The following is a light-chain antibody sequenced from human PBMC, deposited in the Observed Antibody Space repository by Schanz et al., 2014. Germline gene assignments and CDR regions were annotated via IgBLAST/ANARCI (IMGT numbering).Light chain of an antibody. CDR2: DVT. Sequence: QSALTQPASVSGSPGQSITISCTGTSSDVGSYNYVSWYQQDPGKAPKLMIYDVTNRPSGVSNRFSGSKSGNTASLTISGLQAEDEADYYCCSYAGSSTFYVFGTGTKLTVL. V-gene: IGLV2-23*02. J-gene: IGLJ1*01. CDR1: SSDVGSYNY. CDR3: CSYAGSSTFYV.